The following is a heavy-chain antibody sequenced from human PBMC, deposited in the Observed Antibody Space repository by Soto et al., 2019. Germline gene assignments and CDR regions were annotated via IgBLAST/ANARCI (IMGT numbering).Heavy chain of an antibody. D-gene: IGHD5-12*01. V-gene: IGHV1-69*04. CDR3: ARDNSGYPMRVDV. Sequence: SVKVSCKASGGTFSSYTISWVRQAPGQGLEWMGRIIPILGIANYAQKFQGRVTITADKSTSTAYMELSSLRSEDTAVYYCARDNSGYPMRVDVWGKGTTVTVSS. CDR2: IIPILGIA. CDR1: GGTFSSYT. J-gene: IGHJ6*04.